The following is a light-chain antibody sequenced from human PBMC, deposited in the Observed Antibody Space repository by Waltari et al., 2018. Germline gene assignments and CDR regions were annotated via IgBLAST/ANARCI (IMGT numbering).Light chain of an antibody. CDR3: ALYMGSGIWV. CDR2: KGN. J-gene: IGLJ3*02. Sequence: QTVVTQEPSLSVSPGGTVTLTCTLSSGSVSTTSYATWYQQPPGQPPRTLVYKGNARSSGVPDRFSGSILGNKAALTITGAQADDESDYYCALYMGSGIWVFGGGTKLTVL. V-gene: IGLV8-61*01. CDR1: SGSVSTTSY.